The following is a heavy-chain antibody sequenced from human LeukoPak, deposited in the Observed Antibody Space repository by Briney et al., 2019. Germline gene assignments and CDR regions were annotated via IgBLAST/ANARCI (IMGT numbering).Heavy chain of an antibody. Sequence: SETLSLTCTVSGDSLITSTYYWGWIRQPPGKGLEWIGSIYPSGTTSNNPSLESRVTMSVDTSENKFSLRLFSVTAADTAVYCCARHLGCRSPACPYDGFDIWGQGTMITVSS. V-gene: IGHV4-39*01. J-gene: IGHJ3*02. CDR3: ARHLGCRSPACPYDGFDI. CDR1: GDSLITSTYY. D-gene: IGHD2-2*01. CDR2: IYPSGTT.